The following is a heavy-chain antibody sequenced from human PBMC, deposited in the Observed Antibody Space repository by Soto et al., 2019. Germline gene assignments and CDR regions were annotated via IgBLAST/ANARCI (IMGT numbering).Heavy chain of an antibody. D-gene: IGHD6-13*01. V-gene: IGHV1-18*01. J-gene: IGHJ4*02. Sequence: ASVKVSCKASGYTFTSYGISWVRQAPGQGLEWMGWISAYNGNTSYAQKLQGRVTMTTDTSTSTAYMELRSLRSDDTAVYYCARELGVFAAAGHFDYWGQGTLVTVSS. CDR1: GYTFTSYG. CDR2: ISAYNGNT. CDR3: ARELGVFAAAGHFDY.